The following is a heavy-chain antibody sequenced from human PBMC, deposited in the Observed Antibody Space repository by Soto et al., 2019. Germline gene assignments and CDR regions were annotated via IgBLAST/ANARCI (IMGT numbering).Heavy chain of an antibody. CDR2: IVVGSGNT. Sequence: SVKVSCKASGFTFTSSAVQWVRQARGQRLEWIGWIVVGSGNTNYAQKFQERVTTTRDMSTSTAYMELSSLRSEDTAVYYCAAETYYYDSSDPRGMDVWGQGTTVTVSS. CDR1: GFTFTSSA. D-gene: IGHD3-22*01. CDR3: AAETYYYDSSDPRGMDV. V-gene: IGHV1-58*01. J-gene: IGHJ6*02.